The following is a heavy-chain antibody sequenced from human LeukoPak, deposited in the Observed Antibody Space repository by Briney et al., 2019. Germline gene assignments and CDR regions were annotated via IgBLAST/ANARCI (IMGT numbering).Heavy chain of an antibody. Sequence: GGSLRLSCAASGFTFSIYAMTWVRQAPGKGLEWVSTISGNGVTTNSADSVKGRFTISRDNSKSTLYLQMNSLRVEDTAVYWCVKTMTGYFSDGFDIWGQGTMVTVSS. J-gene: IGHJ3*02. D-gene: IGHD3-9*01. CDR1: GFTFSIYA. CDR2: ISGNGVTT. V-gene: IGHV3-23*01. CDR3: VKTMTGYFSDGFDI.